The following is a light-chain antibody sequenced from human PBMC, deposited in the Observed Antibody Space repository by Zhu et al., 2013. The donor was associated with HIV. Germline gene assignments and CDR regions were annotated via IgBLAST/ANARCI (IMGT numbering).Light chain of an antibody. V-gene: IGKV3D-20*02. Sequence: EIVLTQSPGTLSLSPGERATLSCRASQSVSSSYLAWYQQKPGQAPRLLIYGASTRATGIPARFSGSGSGTEFTLTISSLEPEDFAVYYCQQRSNWPSITFGQGTRLEI. CDR2: GAS. J-gene: IGKJ5*01. CDR3: QQRSNWPSIT. CDR1: QSVSSSY.